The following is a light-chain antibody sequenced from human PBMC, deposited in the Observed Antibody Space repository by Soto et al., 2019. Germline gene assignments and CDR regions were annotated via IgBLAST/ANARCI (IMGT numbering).Light chain of an antibody. CDR3: SSYAGSYKYV. V-gene: IGLV2-8*01. Sequence: QSALTQPPSASGSPGQSVTISCTGTSSDVGGYNYVSWYQQHPGRAPKLMIYEVTKRPSGVPDRFSASKSDNTASLTVSGLQAEDEADYYCSSYAGSYKYVFGTGTKATVL. CDR2: EVT. CDR1: SSDVGGYNY. J-gene: IGLJ1*01.